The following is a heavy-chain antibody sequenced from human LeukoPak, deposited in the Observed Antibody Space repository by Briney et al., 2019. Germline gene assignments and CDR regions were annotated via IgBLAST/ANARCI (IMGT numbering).Heavy chain of an antibody. J-gene: IGHJ4*02. CDR3: ARYSGSYSFDY. CDR2: IYHSGST. Sequence: TSETLSLTCTVSGYSISSGYYWGWIRQPPGQGLEWIGSIYHSGSTYYNPSLKSRVTISVDTSKNQFSLKLSSVTAADTAVYYCARYSGSYSFDYWGQGTLVTVSS. V-gene: IGHV4-38-2*02. D-gene: IGHD1-26*01. CDR1: GYSISSGYY.